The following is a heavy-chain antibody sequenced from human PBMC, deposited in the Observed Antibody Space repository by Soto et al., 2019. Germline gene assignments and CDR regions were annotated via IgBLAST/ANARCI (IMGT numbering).Heavy chain of an antibody. Sequence: QVQLVQSGAEVKKPGSSVKVSCNASGGTFSSYAISWVRQAPGEGLEWMGGIIPIFGTANYAQKFQGRVTITADESTSRAYMELSSLRSEDTAVYYCARSKIREYYYGSDTFDYWGQGTLVTVSS. CDR1: GGTFSSYA. CDR2: IIPIFGTA. J-gene: IGHJ4*02. CDR3: ARSKIREYYYGSDTFDY. V-gene: IGHV1-69*12. D-gene: IGHD3-10*01.